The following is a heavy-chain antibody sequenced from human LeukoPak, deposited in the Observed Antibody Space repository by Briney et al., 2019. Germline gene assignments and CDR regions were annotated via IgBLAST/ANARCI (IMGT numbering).Heavy chain of an antibody. V-gene: IGHV4-39*01. CDR3: ARHSGYDYVLGY. Sequence: SETLSLTCTVSGGSISSSSYYWGWIRQPPGKGLEWIGSMYHSGSTYYNPSLKSRVTISVDTSKNQFSLKLSSVTAADTAVYYCARHSGYDYVLGYWGQGTLVAVSS. CDR2: MYHSGST. J-gene: IGHJ4*02. D-gene: IGHD5-12*01. CDR1: GGSISSSSYY.